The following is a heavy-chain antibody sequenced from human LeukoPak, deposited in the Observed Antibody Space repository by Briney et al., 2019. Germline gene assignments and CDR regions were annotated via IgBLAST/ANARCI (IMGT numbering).Heavy chain of an antibody. CDR1: GYTFTGYY. D-gene: IGHD6-13*01. J-gene: IGHJ3*02. V-gene: IGHV1-2*02. CDR3: ARGARSLIAEDAFDI. Sequence: ASVKVSCKASGYTFTGYYMHRVRQAPGQGLEWMGWINPNSGGTNYAQKFQGRVTMTRDTSISTAYMELSRLRSDDTAVYYCARGARSLIAEDAFDIWGQGTMVTVSS. CDR2: INPNSGGT.